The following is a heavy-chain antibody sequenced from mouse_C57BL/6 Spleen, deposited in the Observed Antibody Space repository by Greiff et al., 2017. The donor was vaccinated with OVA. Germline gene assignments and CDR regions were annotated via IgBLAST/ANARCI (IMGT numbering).Heavy chain of an antibody. CDR2: IWSGGST. D-gene: IGHD5-5*01. Sequence: VKVEESGPGLVQPSQSLSITCTVSGFSLTSYGVHWVRQSPGKGLEWLGVIWSGGSTDYNAAFISRLSISKDNSKSQVFFKMNSLQADDTAIYYCARGTTPLAMDYWGQGTSVTVSS. CDR1: GFSLTSYG. CDR3: ARGTTPLAMDY. V-gene: IGHV2-2*01. J-gene: IGHJ4*01.